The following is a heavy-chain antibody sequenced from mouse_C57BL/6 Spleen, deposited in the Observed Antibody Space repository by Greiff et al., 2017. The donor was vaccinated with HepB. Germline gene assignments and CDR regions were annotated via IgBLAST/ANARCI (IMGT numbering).Heavy chain of an antibody. Sequence: QVQLQQPGAELVMPGASVKLSCKASGYTFTSYWMHWVKQRPGQGLEWIGEIDPSDSYTNYNQKFKGKSTLTVDKSSSTAYMQLSSLTSEDSAVYYCARSPTAPFAYWGQGTLVTVSA. CDR3: ARSPTAPFAY. J-gene: IGHJ3*01. D-gene: IGHD3-2*01. V-gene: IGHV1-69*01. CDR1: GYTFTSYW. CDR2: IDPSDSYT.